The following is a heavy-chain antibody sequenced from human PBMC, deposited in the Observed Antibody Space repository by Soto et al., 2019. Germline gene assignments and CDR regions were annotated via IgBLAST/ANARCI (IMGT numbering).Heavy chain of an antibody. CDR2: IIPIFGTA. V-gene: IGHV1-69*01. CDR1: GGTFSSYA. Sequence: QVQLVQSGAEVKKPGSSVKVSCKASGGTFSSYAISWVRQAPGQGLEWMGGIIPIFGTANYAQKFQGRVRITADESTSTAYIQLRSLRSEATAVYYCEIEAVGATSRNYGMDVWGQGTTVTVSS. D-gene: IGHD1-26*01. CDR3: EIEAVGATSRNYGMDV. J-gene: IGHJ6*02.